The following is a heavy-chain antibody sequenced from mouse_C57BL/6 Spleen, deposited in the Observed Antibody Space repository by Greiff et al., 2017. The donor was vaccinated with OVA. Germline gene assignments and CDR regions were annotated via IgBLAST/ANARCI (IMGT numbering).Heavy chain of an antibody. D-gene: IGHD1-1*01. CDR1: GFTFSDYG. J-gene: IGHJ2*01. CDR3: ARGGTTVVATSDY. V-gene: IGHV5-17*01. Sequence: EVQGVESGGGLVKPGGSLKLSCAASGFTFSDYGMHWVRQAPEKGLEWVAYISSGSSTIYYADTVKGRFTISRDNAKNTLFLKMTSLRSEDTAMYYCARGGTTVVATSDYWGQGTTLTVSS. CDR2: ISSGSSTI.